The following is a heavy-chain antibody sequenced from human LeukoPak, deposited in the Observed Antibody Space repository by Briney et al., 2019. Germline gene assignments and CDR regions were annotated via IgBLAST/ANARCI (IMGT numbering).Heavy chain of an antibody. D-gene: IGHD6-13*01. CDR3: ARVITDTNSWYGSDY. Sequence: PGGSLRLSCVASGFTFSSYSMNWVRQAPGKGLEWVSSISSSSTYIYYADSVKGRLTISRDNAKNSLSLQMNSLRAEDTAVYYCARVITDTNSWYGSDYWGQGMLVTVSS. CDR2: ISSSSTYI. J-gene: IGHJ4*02. V-gene: IGHV3-21*01. CDR1: GFTFSSYS.